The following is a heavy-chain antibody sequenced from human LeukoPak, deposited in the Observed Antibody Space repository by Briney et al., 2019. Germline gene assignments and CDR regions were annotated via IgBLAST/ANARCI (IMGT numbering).Heavy chain of an antibody. J-gene: IGHJ5*02. CDR3: ARGGIPWFDP. D-gene: IGHD2-15*01. Sequence: SQTLSLTCTVSGGSISSGGYYWSWIRQHPGKGLEWIGYIYYSGSTYYNPSLKSRVTISVDTSKNQFSLKLSSVTAADTAVYYCARGGIPWFDPWGQGTLVTVSS. CDR2: IYYSGST. CDR1: GGSISSGGYY. V-gene: IGHV4-31*03.